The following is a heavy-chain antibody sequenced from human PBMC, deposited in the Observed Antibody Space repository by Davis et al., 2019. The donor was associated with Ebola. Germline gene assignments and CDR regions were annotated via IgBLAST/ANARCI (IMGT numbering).Heavy chain of an antibody. CDR3: AKSFWAAARKGAYYYGMEE. CDR2: ISYDGSNK. CDR1: AFSFTRFC. Sequence: PGGSLRLSCAASAFSFTRFCMHWVRQAPGKGLEWVAVISYDGSNKYYADSVKGRFTISRDNSKNTLYLQMNSLRAEDTAVYYCAKSFWAAARKGAYYYGMEEWGKGTRGTVAS. V-gene: IGHV3-30*18. J-gene: IGHJ6*04. D-gene: IGHD6-13*01.